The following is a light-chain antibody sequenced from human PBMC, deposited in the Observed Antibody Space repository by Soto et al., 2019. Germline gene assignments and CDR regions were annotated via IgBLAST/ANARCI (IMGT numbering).Light chain of an antibody. CDR2: KAS. CDR1: QSISTW. J-gene: IGKJ4*01. CDR3: QQYNTYPLT. V-gene: IGKV1-5*03. Sequence: DIQMTQSPSTLSASVGDRVTITCRASQSISTWLAWYQQKPGKAPRLLIYKASNLEGGVPSRFSGSGSGTEFTITISSLQPDDFATYYCQQYNTYPLTFGGGTKVDI.